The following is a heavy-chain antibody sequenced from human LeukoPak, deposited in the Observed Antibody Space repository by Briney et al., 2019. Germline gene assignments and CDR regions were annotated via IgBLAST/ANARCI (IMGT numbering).Heavy chain of an antibody. CDR3: TTDPTYYPDSSGYLVY. J-gene: IGHJ4*02. D-gene: IGHD3-22*01. CDR2: FYPEDGET. V-gene: IGHV1-24*01. Sequence: ASGKVSCKVSGKTLIELCIYWVRQAPGKGREGMGRFYPEDGETIYGQKFQGRITLIEDTSTDTAYMELSSLRSEDTAVYYCTTDPTYYPDSSGYLVYWGQGTLVTVSS. CDR1: GKTLIELC.